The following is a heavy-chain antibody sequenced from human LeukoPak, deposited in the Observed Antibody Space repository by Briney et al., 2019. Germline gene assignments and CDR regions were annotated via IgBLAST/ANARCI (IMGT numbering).Heavy chain of an antibody. Sequence: SETLSLTCAVYGGSFSGYYWSWIRQPPGKGLEWIGEINHSGSTNYNPSLKSRVTISVDRSKNQFSLKLSSVTAADTAVYYCAREDEDTNSVDVWGQGTTVTVSS. CDR2: INHSGST. CDR1: GGSFSGYY. V-gene: IGHV4-34*01. CDR3: AREDEDTNSVDV. D-gene: IGHD2-15*01. J-gene: IGHJ6*02.